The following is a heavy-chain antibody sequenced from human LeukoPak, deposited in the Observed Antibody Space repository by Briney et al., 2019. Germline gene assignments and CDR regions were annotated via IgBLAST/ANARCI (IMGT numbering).Heavy chain of an antibody. Sequence: GGSLRLSCAASGFTFSSLDMAWVRQAPGKGLEWVSRISASGSNTFYADSVKSRFTISRDNSKNTLYLQMSSLRVEDTAIYYCAKDSVRSGGWFYFDNWGQGTLVSVSS. CDR3: AKDSVRSGGWFYFDN. D-gene: IGHD6-19*01. V-gene: IGHV3-23*01. CDR1: GFTFSSLD. CDR2: ISASGSNT. J-gene: IGHJ4*02.